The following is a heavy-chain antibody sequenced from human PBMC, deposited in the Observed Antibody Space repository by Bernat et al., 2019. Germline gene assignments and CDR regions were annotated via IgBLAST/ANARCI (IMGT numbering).Heavy chain of an antibody. J-gene: IGHJ4*02. CDR3: ARGGGIGSGWYFDY. CDR1: GFTFSSYG. CDR2: IWYDGSNK. V-gene: IGHV3-33*01. Sequence: QVQLVESGGGVVQPGRSLRLSCAASGFTFSSYGMHWVRQAPGKGLEWVAVIWYDGSNKYYADSVKDRFTISRDNSKNTLYLQMNSLRAEDTAVYYCARGGGIGSGWYFDYWGQGTLVTVSS. D-gene: IGHD6-19*01.